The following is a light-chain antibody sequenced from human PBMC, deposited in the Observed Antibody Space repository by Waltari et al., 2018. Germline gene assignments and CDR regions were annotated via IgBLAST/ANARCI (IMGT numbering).Light chain of an antibody. Sequence: QSVLTQPPSVSAAPGQRVTISCSGGSSNIGTNYVSWYRQFPGTAPILLIYEDSERPSGIPGRFSGSKSGTSATLDITGLQAGDEAEYYCGTWDSSLSGAVFGGGTHLTVL. CDR3: GTWDSSLSGAV. J-gene: IGLJ7*01. CDR1: SSNIGTNY. V-gene: IGLV1-51*02. CDR2: EDS.